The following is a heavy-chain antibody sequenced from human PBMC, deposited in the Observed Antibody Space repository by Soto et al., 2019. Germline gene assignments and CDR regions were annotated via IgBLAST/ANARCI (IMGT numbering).Heavy chain of an antibody. Sequence: GGSLRLSCAASGFTFRNYAMSWARQAPGKGLEWVSAISGSGGTTHYADSVKGRFTISRDNSKNTLYLQMNSLRVEDTAVYYCSKDRSSTSCYAFDYWGQGSLVTVSS. CDR3: SKDRSSTSCYAFDY. CDR1: GFTFRNYA. V-gene: IGHV3-23*01. J-gene: IGHJ4*02. CDR2: ISGSGGTT. D-gene: IGHD2-2*01.